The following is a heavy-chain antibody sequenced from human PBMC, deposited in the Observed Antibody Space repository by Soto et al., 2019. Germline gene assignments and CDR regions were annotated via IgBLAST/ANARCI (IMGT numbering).Heavy chain of an antibody. CDR1: GFTFSSYA. D-gene: IGHD3-3*01. CDR2: ISGSGGST. Sequence: EVQLLESGGGLVQPGGSLRLSCAASGFTFSSYAMSWVRQAPGKGLEWVSAISGSGGSTYYADSVKGRFTISRDNSKNTLYLQMNSLRAEDTAVYYCAKGGIQRFLEWLENTNWFDPWGQGTLVTVSS. CDR3: AKGGIQRFLEWLENTNWFDP. V-gene: IGHV3-23*01. J-gene: IGHJ5*02.